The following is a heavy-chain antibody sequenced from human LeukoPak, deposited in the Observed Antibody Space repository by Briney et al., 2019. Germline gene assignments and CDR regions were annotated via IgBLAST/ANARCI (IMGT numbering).Heavy chain of an antibody. CDR1: GYTFTSYA. CDR2: INAGNGST. D-gene: IGHD3-3*01. V-gene: IGHV1-3*01. CDR3: ARGRDFWSGYGFDY. J-gene: IGHJ4*02. Sequence: ASVKVSCKASGYTFTSYAMHWVRQAPGQRLEWMGWINAGNGSTKYSQKFQGRVTITRDTSASTAYMELSSLRSEDTAVYYCARGRDFWSGYGFDYWGQGTLVTVSS.